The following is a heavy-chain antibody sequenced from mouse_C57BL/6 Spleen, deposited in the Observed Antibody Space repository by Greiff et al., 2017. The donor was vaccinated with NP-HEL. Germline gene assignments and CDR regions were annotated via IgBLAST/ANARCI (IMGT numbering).Heavy chain of an antibody. D-gene: IGHD2-5*01. V-gene: IGHV2-2*01. CDR3: SRPRSYYSNYGGLAY. CDR1: GFSLTSYG. Sequence: VHLVESGPGLVQPSQRLSITCTVSGFSLTSYGVHWVRQSPGKGLEWLGVIWSGGSTDYNAAFISRLSISKANSKSQVVSKMNSLQADDTAIYYWSRPRSYYSNYGGLAYWGQGTLVTVSA. J-gene: IGHJ3*01. CDR2: IWSGGST.